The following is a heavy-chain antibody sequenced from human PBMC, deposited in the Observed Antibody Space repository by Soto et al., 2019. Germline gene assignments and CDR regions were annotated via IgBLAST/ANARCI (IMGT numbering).Heavy chain of an antibody. Sequence: QVQLVQSGAEVKKPGASVKVSCKASGHTLINYYMHWVRQAPGQGLDWLGKIDPSGNGTSYAERFKGRITLTSDTSTNTVYVELSSLRSEDTAIYYGAINYYDSSAYLYWGQGTLVTVSS. CDR3: AINYYDSSAYLY. D-gene: IGHD3-22*01. V-gene: IGHV1-46*01. CDR2: IDPSGNGT. J-gene: IGHJ4*02. CDR1: GHTLINYY.